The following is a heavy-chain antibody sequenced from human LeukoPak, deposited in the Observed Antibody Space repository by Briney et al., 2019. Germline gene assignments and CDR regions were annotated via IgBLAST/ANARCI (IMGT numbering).Heavy chain of an antibody. CDR3: ARDRVDTAMVTVLDY. V-gene: IGHV3-48*01. CDR1: GFTFSSYS. D-gene: IGHD5-18*01. J-gene: IGHJ4*02. Sequence: GGSLRLSCAASGFTFSSYSMNWVRQAPGKGLEWVSYISSSSSTIYYADSAKGRFTISRDNAKNSLYLQMNSLRAEDTAVYYCARDRVDTAMVTVLDYWGQGTLVTVSS. CDR2: ISSSSSTI.